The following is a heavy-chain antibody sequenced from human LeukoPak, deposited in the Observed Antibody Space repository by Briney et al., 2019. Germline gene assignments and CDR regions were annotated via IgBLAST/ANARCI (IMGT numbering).Heavy chain of an antibody. Sequence: SETLSLTCTVSGGSISSYYWSWIRQPPGKGLEWIGYIYYSGSTNYNPSLKSRVTISVDTSKNQFSLKLSSVTAADTAVYYCASDYGSGGYYFAWGQGTLVTVSS. CDR1: GGSISSYY. J-gene: IGHJ5*02. CDR2: IYYSGST. CDR3: ASDYGSGGYYFA. V-gene: IGHV4-59*01. D-gene: IGHD3-22*01.